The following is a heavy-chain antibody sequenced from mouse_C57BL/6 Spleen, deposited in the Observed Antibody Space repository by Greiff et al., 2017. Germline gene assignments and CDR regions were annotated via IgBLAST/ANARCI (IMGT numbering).Heavy chain of an antibody. CDR3: ARREGDPWFAY. J-gene: IGHJ3*01. CDR2: ISSGGSYT. Sequence: EVTLMESGGDLVKPGGSLKLSCAASGFTFRSYGMSWVRQTPDKRLEWVATISSGGSYTYYPDSVKGRFTISRDNAKNTLYLQMSSLKSEDTAMYYCARREGDPWFAYWGQGTLVTVSA. V-gene: IGHV5-6*02. CDR1: GFTFRSYG.